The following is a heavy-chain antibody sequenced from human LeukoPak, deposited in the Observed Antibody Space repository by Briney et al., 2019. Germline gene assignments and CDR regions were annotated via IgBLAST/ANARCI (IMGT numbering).Heavy chain of an antibody. V-gene: IGHV1-18*01. CDR2: ISAYNGNT. Sequence: AAVKDSSKASGDSFISYGISGVRQAPRRRVQWMGWISAYNGNTNCAQKLQGRVTMTTDTSTSRAYMELRSLRTDETAVYYCARVYSSGGPAGSWFDPWGQGTLVTVSS. D-gene: IGHD6-19*01. CDR3: ARVYSSGGPAGSWFDP. J-gene: IGHJ5*02. CDR1: GDSFISYG.